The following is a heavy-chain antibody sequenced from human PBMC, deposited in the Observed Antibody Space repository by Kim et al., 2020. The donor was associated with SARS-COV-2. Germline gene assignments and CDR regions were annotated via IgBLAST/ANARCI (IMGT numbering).Heavy chain of an antibody. V-gene: IGHV3-64D*09. D-gene: IGHD3-10*01. Sequence: DSVKGRFTIARDNSKNTLYLQMSSLRAEDTAVYYCVKGGLLWFGVAFDIWGQGTMVTVSS. CDR3: VKGGLLWFGVAFDI. J-gene: IGHJ3*02.